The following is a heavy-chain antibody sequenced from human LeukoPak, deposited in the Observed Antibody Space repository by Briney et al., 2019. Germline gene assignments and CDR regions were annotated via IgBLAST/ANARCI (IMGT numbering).Heavy chain of an antibody. J-gene: IGHJ4*02. CDR1: GFTFSSYG. Sequence: GGSLRLSCAASGFTFSSYGMHWVRQAPGKGLEWVAVIWFDGSSEYYADSVKGRFTISRDNSKNTLYLQMNSLRAEDTAVYYCTRESGSGNYYYDYWGQGTLVTVSS. CDR2: IWFDGSSE. V-gene: IGHV3-33*01. D-gene: IGHD3-10*01. CDR3: TRESGSGNYYYDY.